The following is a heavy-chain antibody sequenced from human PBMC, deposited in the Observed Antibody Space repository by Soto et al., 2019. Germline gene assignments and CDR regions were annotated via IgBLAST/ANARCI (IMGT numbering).Heavy chain of an antibody. J-gene: IGHJ4*02. CDR3: AKCDTGCFKYFFEY. V-gene: IGHV3-23*01. CDR1: GFTFFRNS. CDR2: ISGGGETT. D-gene: IGHD2-21*02. Sequence: GGSLRLSCAASGFTFFRNSMSWVRQAPGKGLEWVSSISGGGETTRYVDSVKGRFTISRDNSKNTLYLQMNNLRVEDTAVYFCAKCDTGCFKYFFEYWGQGALVTVSS.